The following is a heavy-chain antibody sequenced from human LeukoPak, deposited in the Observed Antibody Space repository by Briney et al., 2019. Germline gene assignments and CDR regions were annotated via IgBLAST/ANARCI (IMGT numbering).Heavy chain of an antibody. J-gene: IGHJ4*02. CDR2: IIPILGIA. CDR1: GGTFSSYA. V-gene: IGHV1-69*04. D-gene: IGHD3-22*01. CDR3: ARAYYDSSGPKGYFDY. Sequence: ASVKVSCKASGGTFSSYAISWVRQAPGQGLEWMGRIIPILGIANYAQKFQGRVTITADKSTSTAYMELSSLRSEDTAVYYCARAYYDSSGPKGYFDYWGQGTLVTVSS.